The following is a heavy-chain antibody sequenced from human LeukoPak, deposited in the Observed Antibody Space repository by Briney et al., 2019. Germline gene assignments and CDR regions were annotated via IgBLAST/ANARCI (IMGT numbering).Heavy chain of an antibody. CDR3: ARGLIGSGWYSYYYMDV. J-gene: IGHJ6*03. V-gene: IGHV4-34*01. CDR1: GGSFSGYY. D-gene: IGHD6-19*01. Sequence: SETLSLTCAVYGGSFSGYYWSWIRQPPGKGLEWIGEINHSGSTNYNPSLKGRVTLSVDTSKNQFSLKLSSVTAADTAVYYCARGLIGSGWYSYYYMDVWGKGTTVTVSS. CDR2: INHSGST.